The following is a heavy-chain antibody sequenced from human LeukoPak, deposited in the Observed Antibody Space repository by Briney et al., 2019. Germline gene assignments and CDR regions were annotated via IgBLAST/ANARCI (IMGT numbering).Heavy chain of an antibody. D-gene: IGHD5-18*01. CDR1: GFTFSSCG. V-gene: IGHV3-33*06. CDR3: AKDLRGYSYGSDVLDY. Sequence: PGGSLRLSCAASGFTFSSCGMHWVRQAPGKGLEWVAVIWYDGSNKYYADSVKGRFTISRDNSKNTLYLQMNSLRAEDTAVYYCAKDLRGYSYGSDVLDYWGQGTLVTVSS. J-gene: IGHJ4*02. CDR2: IWYDGSNK.